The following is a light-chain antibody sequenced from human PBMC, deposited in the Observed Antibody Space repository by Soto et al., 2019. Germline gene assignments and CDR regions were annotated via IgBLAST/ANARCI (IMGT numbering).Light chain of an antibody. CDR1: SSDVGGYNY. CDR3: SSYTSSSTS. Sequence: QSITISYNGTSSDVGGYNYVSWYQQHPGKAPKLMIYDVSNRPSGVSNRFSGSKSGNTASLTISGLQAEDEADYYCSSYTSSSTSLGTGTKVTVL. J-gene: IGLJ1*01. V-gene: IGLV2-14*04. CDR2: DVS.